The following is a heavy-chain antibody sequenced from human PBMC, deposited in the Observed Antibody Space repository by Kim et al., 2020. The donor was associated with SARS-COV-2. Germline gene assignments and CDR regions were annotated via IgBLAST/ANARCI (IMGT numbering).Heavy chain of an antibody. J-gene: IGHJ4*02. V-gene: IGHV3-73*01. Sequence: GGSLRLSCAASGFTFSASNVHWVRQASGRGLEWVGRITTKAGRYATTYSASVKGRFTVSRDDSSHTAYLQMDSLKSEDTAVYYCCYYDSGTSTPGYWGQG. CDR3: CYYDSGTSTPGY. CDR2: ITTKAGRYAT. D-gene: IGHD3-22*01. CDR1: GFTFSASN.